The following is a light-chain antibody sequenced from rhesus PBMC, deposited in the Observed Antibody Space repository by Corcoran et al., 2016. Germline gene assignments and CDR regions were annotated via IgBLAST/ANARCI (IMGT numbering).Light chain of an antibody. V-gene: IGKV1-25*01. CDR3: QQHNSYPWT. CDR2: KAF. J-gene: IGKJ1*01. CDR1: QGISSY. Sequence: DIQMTQSPSSLSASVGDTVTITCRASQGISSYLAWYQHKPGKAPKLLIYKAFTLQSGVPSRFSGSGSGTDFTLTISSLQPEDFATYYCQQHNSYPWTFGQGTKVEIK.